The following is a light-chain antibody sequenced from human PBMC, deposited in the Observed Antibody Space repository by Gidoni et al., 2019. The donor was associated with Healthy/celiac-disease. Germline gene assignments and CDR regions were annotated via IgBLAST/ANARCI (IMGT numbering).Light chain of an antibody. Sequence: QSVLPQPASVSGSPGQSITISCTGTSSDVGSYNLLSWYQQYPGKAPKVMIYAVNKRPSGVSNRFSGSKSGNTASLTISGLQAEDEADYYCCSYAGSSTYVLFGGGTKLTVL. J-gene: IGLJ2*01. CDR3: CSYAGSSTYVL. V-gene: IGLV2-23*02. CDR2: AVN. CDR1: SSDVGSYNL.